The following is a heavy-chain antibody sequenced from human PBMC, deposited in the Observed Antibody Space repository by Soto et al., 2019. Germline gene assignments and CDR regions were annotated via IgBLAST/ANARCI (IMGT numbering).Heavy chain of an antibody. V-gene: IGHV4-59*01. CDR2: IYYSGST. CDR1: GGSISSYY. D-gene: IGHD2-8*02. CDR3: ARYWYYFDY. Sequence: PSETLSLTCTVSGGSISSYYWSWIRQPPGKGLEWIGYIYYSGSTNYNPSLKSRVTISVDTSKNQFSLKLSSVTAADTAVYYCARYWYYFDYWGQGTLVTVSS. J-gene: IGHJ4*02.